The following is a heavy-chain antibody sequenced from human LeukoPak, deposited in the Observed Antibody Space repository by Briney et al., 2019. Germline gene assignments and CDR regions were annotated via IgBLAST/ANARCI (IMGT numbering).Heavy chain of an antibody. Sequence: SETLSLTCTVSGGSISSSSYCWGWIRQPPGKGLEWIGSIYYSGSSYSNPSLKRRVTISVDTSKNQFSLKLSPVTAADTAVYYCARLAADFWRNTWGHYWRQGTLVTLSS. CDR2: IYYSGSS. D-gene: IGHD3-3*01. J-gene: IGHJ4*02. CDR1: GGSISSSSYC. CDR3: ARLAADFWRNTWGHY. V-gene: IGHV4-39*01.